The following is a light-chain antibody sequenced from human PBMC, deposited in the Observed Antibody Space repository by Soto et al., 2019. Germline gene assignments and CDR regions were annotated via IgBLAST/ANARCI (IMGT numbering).Light chain of an antibody. J-gene: IGKJ2*01. CDR1: QSISSY. CDR2: DAS. CDR3: QQSYSTPYT. Sequence: DIQMTQSPSSLSASVGDRVTITCRASQSISSYLNWYQQKPGKAPKLLIYDASSLQSADPSRFSGSGSGTDFTLTISSLQPEDFATYYCQQSYSTPYTFGQGTKLEIK. V-gene: IGKV1-39*01.